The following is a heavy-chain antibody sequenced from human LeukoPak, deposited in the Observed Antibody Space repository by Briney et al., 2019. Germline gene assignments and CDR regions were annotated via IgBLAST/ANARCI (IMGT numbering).Heavy chain of an antibody. CDR3: AKDLITMVRGASNWFDP. J-gene: IGHJ5*02. Sequence: GGSLRLSCAASGFTVNSNYMSWVRQAPGKGLEWVSVIYGGGSTYYADSVKGRFTISRDNSKNTLYLQMNSLRAEDTAVYYCAKDLITMVRGASNWFDPWGQGTLVTVSS. V-gene: IGHV3-53*05. D-gene: IGHD3-10*01. CDR2: IYGGGST. CDR1: GFTVNSNY.